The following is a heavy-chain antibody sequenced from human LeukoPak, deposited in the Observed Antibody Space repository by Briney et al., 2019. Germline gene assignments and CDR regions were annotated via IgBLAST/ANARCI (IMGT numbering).Heavy chain of an antibody. D-gene: IGHD6-6*01. J-gene: IGHJ4*02. Sequence: GGSLRLSCTTSGFTFSDYYMTWIRQAPGKGLEWVSYISSSGSPIDYADSVKGRFTISRDNAKNSLYLQMNSLRAEDTAVYYCARSAARSPSVGKYWGQGTLVTVSS. CDR3: ARSAARSPSVGKY. CDR2: ISSSGSPI. CDR1: GFTFSDYY. V-gene: IGHV3-11*01.